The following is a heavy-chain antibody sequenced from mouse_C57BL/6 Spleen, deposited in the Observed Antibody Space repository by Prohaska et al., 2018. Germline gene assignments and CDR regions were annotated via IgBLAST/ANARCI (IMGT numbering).Heavy chain of an antibody. Sequence: QRPAQGLEWNGNINPSNGGTNYNEKFKSKATLTVDKSSSTAYMQLSSLTTEDSAVYYCEREGGFPWGQGTTLTVSS. CDR2: INPSNGGT. J-gene: IGHJ2*01. V-gene: IGHV1-53*01. CDR3: EREGGFP.